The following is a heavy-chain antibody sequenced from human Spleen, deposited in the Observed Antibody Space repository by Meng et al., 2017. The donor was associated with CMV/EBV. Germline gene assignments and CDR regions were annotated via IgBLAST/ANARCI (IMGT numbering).Heavy chain of an antibody. Sequence: GGSLRLSCAASGFTFSNYAMTWVRQAPGKGLEWVSVIYTGGSGTYYADSVKGRFTISRDNSKNTLYLQMNNLRAGDTAIYYCAKVRRASGNYFDYWGQGTLVTVSS. D-gene: IGHD1-26*01. CDR2: IYTGGSGT. J-gene: IGHJ4*02. CDR3: AKVRRASGNYFDY. CDR1: GFTFSNYA. V-gene: IGHV3-23*03.